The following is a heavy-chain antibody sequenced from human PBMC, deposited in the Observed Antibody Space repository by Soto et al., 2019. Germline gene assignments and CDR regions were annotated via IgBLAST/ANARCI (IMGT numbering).Heavy chain of an antibody. CDR2: IYYSGST. J-gene: IGHJ4*02. V-gene: IGHV4-31*03. CDR3: ARGSANYDFWSGYLSPHPQHFDY. D-gene: IGHD3-3*01. Sequence: SETLSLTCTVSGGSISSGGYYWSWIRQHPGKGLEWIGYIYYSGSTYYNPSLKSRVTISVDTSKNQFSLKMSSVTAAETAVYYCARGSANYDFWSGYLSPHPQHFDYWGQGTLVTVSS. CDR1: GGSISSGGYY.